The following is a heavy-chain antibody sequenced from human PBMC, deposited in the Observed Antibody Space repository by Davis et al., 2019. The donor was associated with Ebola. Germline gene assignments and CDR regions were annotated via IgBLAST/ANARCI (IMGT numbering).Heavy chain of an antibody. CDR1: GFTFSSYG. J-gene: IGHJ6*04. V-gene: IGHV3-48*04. Sequence: GESLKISCAASGFTFSSYGMHWVRQAPGKGLEWVSYISSSGSTIYYADSVKGRFTISRDNAKNSLYLQMNSLRAEDTAVYYCARDSSITIFVLDVWGKGTTVTVSS. D-gene: IGHD3-3*01. CDR2: ISSSGSTI. CDR3: ARDSSITIFVLDV.